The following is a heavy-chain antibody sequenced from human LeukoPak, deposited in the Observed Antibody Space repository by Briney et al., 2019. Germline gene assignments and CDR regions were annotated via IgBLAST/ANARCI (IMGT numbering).Heavy chain of an antibody. CDR3: SRRDCSQTDCFYWYFDL. V-gene: IGHV4-39*07. CDR2: IYYSGST. D-gene: IGHD2-15*01. J-gene: IGHJ2*01. CDR1: GGSITSASHY. Sequence: SETLSLTCSVSGGSITSASHYWSFIRQPPGKWLEWIGSIYYSGSTWYNPSLQRRVTISVDTSKNEFSLKLRSVTATDTAVYYCSRRDCSQTDCFYWYFDLWGRGALLTVSS.